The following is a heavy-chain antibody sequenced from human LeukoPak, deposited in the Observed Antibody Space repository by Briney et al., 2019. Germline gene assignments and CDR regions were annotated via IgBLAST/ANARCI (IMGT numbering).Heavy chain of an antibody. CDR1: GGSISTYY. Sequence: SETLSLTCTVSGGSISTYYWNWIRQPPGKGLEWIGYIYHSGSTNYNPSLQSRVTISVDTSKNQFSLNLNSVTAADTAVYYCARSYGSGSYLVDYWGQGTLVTVSS. D-gene: IGHD3-10*01. V-gene: IGHV4-59*01. J-gene: IGHJ4*02. CDR3: ARSYGSGSYLVDY. CDR2: IYHSGST.